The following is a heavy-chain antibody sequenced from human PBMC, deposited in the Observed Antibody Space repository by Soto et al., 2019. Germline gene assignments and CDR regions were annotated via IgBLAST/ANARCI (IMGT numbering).Heavy chain of an antibody. D-gene: IGHD6-13*01. Sequence: PGGSMRLSCAASGFTFSSYAMSWVSKTPGKGLEWVSAISGSGGSTYYADSVKGRFTISRDNSKNTLYLQMNSLRAENTAVYYCAKAPSSSWYDNWFDPWGQGTLVTVSS. CDR3: AKAPSSSWYDNWFDP. V-gene: IGHV3-23*01. CDR2: ISGSGGST. CDR1: GFTFSSYA. J-gene: IGHJ5*02.